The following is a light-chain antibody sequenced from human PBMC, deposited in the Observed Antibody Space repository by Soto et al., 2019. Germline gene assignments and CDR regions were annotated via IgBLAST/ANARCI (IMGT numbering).Light chain of an antibody. Sequence: QCVLTQPPSASGAPGQRGTISCSGSSSNIGSNTVNWYQQLPGTAPKLLIYSNNQRPSGVPDRFSGSKSGTSASLAISGLQSEDEADYYCAAWDARLTGYVFGPGTTVTVL. CDR2: SNN. CDR1: SSNIGSNT. J-gene: IGLJ1*01. V-gene: IGLV1-44*01. CDR3: AAWDARLTGYV.